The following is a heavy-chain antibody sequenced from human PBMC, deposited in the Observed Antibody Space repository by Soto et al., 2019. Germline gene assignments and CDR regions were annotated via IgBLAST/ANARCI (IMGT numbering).Heavy chain of an antibody. CDR1: GGTISIYA. V-gene: IGHV1-69*13. CDR3: ARDFPLAD. J-gene: IGHJ4*02. Sequence: SVNLSCKASGGTISIYAISWVRQAPGQGLEWMGGIIPIFGTANYAQKFQGRVTITADESTSTAYMELSSLRSEDTAVYYCARDFPLADWGQGTLVTVSS. CDR2: IIPIFGTA.